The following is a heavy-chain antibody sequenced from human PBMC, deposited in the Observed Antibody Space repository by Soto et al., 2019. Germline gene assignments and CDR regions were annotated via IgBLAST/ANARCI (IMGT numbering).Heavy chain of an antibody. D-gene: IGHD3-22*01. Sequence: PGGSLRLSCAASGFTCSSYAMRWVRQAPGKGLEYVSAISSYGGSTYYANSVKGRFTISRDNAKNTLYLQMNSLRAEDMAVYYCAIRASYYDSSGYFDYWGQGTLVTVSS. CDR1: GFTCSSYA. CDR2: ISSYGGST. J-gene: IGHJ4*02. CDR3: AIRASYYDSSGYFDY. V-gene: IGHV3-64*01.